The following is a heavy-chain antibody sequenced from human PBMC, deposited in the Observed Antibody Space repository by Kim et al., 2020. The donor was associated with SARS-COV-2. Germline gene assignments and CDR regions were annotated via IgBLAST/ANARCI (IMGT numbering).Heavy chain of an antibody. V-gene: IGHV3-21*01. D-gene: IGHD3-10*01. CDR1: GFTFSSYS. CDR3: ARAIITMVRGVTIRYGMDV. CDR2: ISSSSSYI. J-gene: IGHJ6*02. Sequence: GGSLRLSCAASGFTFSSYSMNWVRQAPGKGLEWVSSISSSSSYIYYADSVKGRFTISRDNAKNSLYLQMNSLRAEDTAVYYCARAIITMVRGVTIRYGMDVWGQGTTVTVSS.